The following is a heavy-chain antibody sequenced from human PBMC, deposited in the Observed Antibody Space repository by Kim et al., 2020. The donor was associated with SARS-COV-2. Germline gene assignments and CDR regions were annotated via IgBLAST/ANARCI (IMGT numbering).Heavy chain of an antibody. J-gene: IGHJ6*02. V-gene: IGHV3-53*01. CDR2: IYSDGTI. Sequence: GGSLRLSCAASAFTVSSNYMSWVRQAPGKGLEWVSIIYSDGTINYADSVKGRFTVSRDNSKNTLYLQMNGLRAEDTAVYYCARDIFKPNFYNYGMDVWGQGTTVTVSS. CDR3: ARDIFKPNFYNYGMDV. D-gene: IGHD3-3*02. CDR1: AFTVSSNY.